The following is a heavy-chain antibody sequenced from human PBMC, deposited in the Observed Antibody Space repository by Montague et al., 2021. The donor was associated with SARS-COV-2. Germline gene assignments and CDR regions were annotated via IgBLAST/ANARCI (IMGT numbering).Heavy chain of an antibody. J-gene: IGHJ4*02. CDR3: ARAVYTGGWYGVNYFDY. Sequence: TLSLTCTVSGGSISSGSYYWSWIRQPAGKGLEWIGRIYTSGSTNYNPSLKSRVTISIDTSKKQFSLKLSSVTAADTAVYYCARAVYTGGWYGVNYFDYWGKGTLVTVSS. CDR2: IYTSGST. V-gene: IGHV4-61*02. D-gene: IGHD6-19*01. CDR1: GGSISSGSYY.